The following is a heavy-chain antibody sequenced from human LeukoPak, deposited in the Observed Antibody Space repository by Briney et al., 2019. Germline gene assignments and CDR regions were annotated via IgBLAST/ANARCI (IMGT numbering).Heavy chain of an antibody. CDR2: INPNSGGT. D-gene: IGHD5-12*01. V-gene: IGHV1-2*02. CDR3: ARAGEYSGYPYDY. CDR1: GYTFTGYY. Sequence: ASVKVSCKASGYTFTGYYMHWVRQAPGQGLEWMGWINPNSGGTNYAQKFQGRVTMTRNTSISTAYMELSSLRSEDTAVYYCARAGEYSGYPYDYWGQGTLVTVSS. J-gene: IGHJ4*02.